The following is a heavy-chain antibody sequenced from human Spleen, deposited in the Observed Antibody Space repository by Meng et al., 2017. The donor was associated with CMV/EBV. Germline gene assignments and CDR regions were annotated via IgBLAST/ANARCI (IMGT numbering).Heavy chain of an antibody. J-gene: IGHJ4*02. V-gene: IGHV4-4*02. D-gene: IGHD2-15*01. CDR1: SVTSNTW. CDR3: VRGTLGLCSAASWCPLDS. Sequence: SVTSNTWWSWVRQPPGKGLEWIGEVLHTGSTNYKSSLKSRVTVSMDKSKNQFSLKLDSVTAADTAVYYCVRGTLGLCSAASWCPLDSWGQGILVTVSS. CDR2: VLHTGST.